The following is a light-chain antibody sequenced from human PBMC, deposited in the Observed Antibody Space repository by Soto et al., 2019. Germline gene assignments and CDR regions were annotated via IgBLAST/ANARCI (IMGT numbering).Light chain of an antibody. Sequence: QSVLTQPPSASGSPGQSVTISCTGTNSDVGAYNFVSWYQQHPGKAPKLMIYEVSKRPSGVVDRFSGSKSGSTASLTVSGLQAEDEADYYCSSYAGSNNLIFGGGTQLTVL. J-gene: IGLJ2*01. CDR3: SSYAGSNNLI. CDR1: NSDVGAYNF. CDR2: EVS. V-gene: IGLV2-8*01.